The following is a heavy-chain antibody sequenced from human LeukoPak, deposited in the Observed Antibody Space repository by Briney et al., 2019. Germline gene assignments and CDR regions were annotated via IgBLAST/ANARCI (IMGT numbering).Heavy chain of an antibody. D-gene: IGHD6-13*01. V-gene: IGHV3-7*05. CDR3: ARDPYSSSWSYGMDV. J-gene: IGHJ6*02. Sequence: GGSLRLSCVASGLTFSTYTMNWVRQTSEKGLEWVANIKEDGSETVYVDSVKGRFTISRDNVKSSLYLQMNRLRAEDTAVYYCARDPYSSSWSYGMDVWGQGAAVTVSS. CDR2: IKEDGSET. CDR1: GLTFSTYT.